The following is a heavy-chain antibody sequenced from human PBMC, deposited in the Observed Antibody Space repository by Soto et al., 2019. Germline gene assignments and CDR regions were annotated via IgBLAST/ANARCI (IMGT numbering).Heavy chain of an antibody. J-gene: IGHJ5*02. Sequence: PGGSLRLSCAASGFTFSNHAMHWVRQAPGKGLECLAVIAYDGSNAFYRDSVKGRFTISRDNAKNSLYLQMNSLRAEDTAVYYCARDYDFWSGYYPFPGWFDPWGQGTLVTVSS. V-gene: IGHV3-30-3*01. CDR1: GFTFSNHA. CDR3: ARDYDFWSGYYPFPGWFDP. D-gene: IGHD3-3*01. CDR2: IAYDGSNA.